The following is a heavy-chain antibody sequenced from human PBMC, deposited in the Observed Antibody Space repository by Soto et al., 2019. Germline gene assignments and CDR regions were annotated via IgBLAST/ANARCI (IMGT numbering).Heavy chain of an antibody. V-gene: IGHV4-59*01. CDR2: IYYSGST. Sequence: SETLSLTCTVSGGSISSYYWSWIRKPPGKGLEWIGYIYYSGSTNYNPSLKSRVTISVDTSKNQFSLKLSSVTAADTAVYYCARTRVDTVAAFDIWGQGTMVTVSS. J-gene: IGHJ3*02. D-gene: IGHD5-18*01. CDR1: GGSISSYY. CDR3: ARTRVDTVAAFDI.